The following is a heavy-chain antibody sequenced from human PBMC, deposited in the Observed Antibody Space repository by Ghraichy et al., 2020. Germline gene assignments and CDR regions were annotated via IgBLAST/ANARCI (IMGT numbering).Heavy chain of an antibody. CDR3: TTNLAY. J-gene: IGHJ4*02. V-gene: IGHV3-15*01. D-gene: IGHD1-14*01. CDR1: GFAFSNAW. Sequence: GESLNISCAASGFAFSNAWMSWVRQAPGKGLEWVGRIKSETSGGTIEYAAPVQHRFTISRDDSKTTLYLPMNSLKTEDTAVYYCTTNLAYWGRGTLVTVSS. CDR2: IKSETSGGTI.